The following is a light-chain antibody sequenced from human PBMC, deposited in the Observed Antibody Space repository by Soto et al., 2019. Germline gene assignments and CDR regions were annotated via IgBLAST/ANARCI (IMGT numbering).Light chain of an antibody. CDR1: QTINTF. CDR2: LTS. V-gene: IGKV1-39*01. Sequence: DIQMTQSPSSLSASVGDRVTITCRASQTINTFLNWYQQRPGEAPKLLIYLTSNLHTGVPSRFSGSGSGTDFTLTISSLQPEDFATYYCQQYDIPLFTVDGGTKVDI. CDR3: QQYDIPLFT. J-gene: IGKJ4*01.